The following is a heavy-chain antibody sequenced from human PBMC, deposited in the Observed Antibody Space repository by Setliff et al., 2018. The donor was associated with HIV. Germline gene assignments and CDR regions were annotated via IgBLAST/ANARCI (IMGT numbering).Heavy chain of an antibody. CDR1: GYMFIAYG. V-gene: IGHV1-18*01. J-gene: IGHJ6*03. Sequence: ASVKVSCKTSGYMFIAYGMSWVRRAPGQGLEWMGWIGPYNGRTEYAQEFQGRVSLTIDTSASTAYMELRSLRSDDTAVYYCARDQPYFDYLLSSASKAYYYYYMDVWGRGTTVTVSS. CDR3: ARDQPYFDYLLSSASKAYYYYYMDV. CDR2: IGPYNGRT. D-gene: IGHD3-9*01.